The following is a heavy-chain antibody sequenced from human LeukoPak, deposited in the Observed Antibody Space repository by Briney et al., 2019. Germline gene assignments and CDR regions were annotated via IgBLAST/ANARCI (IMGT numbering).Heavy chain of an antibody. V-gene: IGHV3-33*06. Sequence: GGSLRLSCAASGFTFSSYGMHWVRQAPGKGLEWVAVIWYDGSNKYYADSAKGRFTISRDNSKNTLYLQMNSLRAEDTAVYYCAKSVGYYYYYMDVWGKGTTVTVSS. D-gene: IGHD1-26*01. CDR3: AKSVGYYYYYMDV. CDR2: IWYDGSNK. CDR1: GFTFSSYG. J-gene: IGHJ6*03.